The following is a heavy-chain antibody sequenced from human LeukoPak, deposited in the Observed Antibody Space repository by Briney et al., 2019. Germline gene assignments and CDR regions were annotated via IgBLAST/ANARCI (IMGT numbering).Heavy chain of an antibody. CDR3: ARVAAGAGGYFDY. D-gene: IGHD6-13*01. Sequence: ASVKVSYKASGYTFTRYYMHWVRQAPGQRLEGLGGINPNSGVTNYAQKFQGRVTMTRDTSISTAYRELSRLKSDDTAVYYCARVAAGAGGYFDYWGQGTLVTVSS. V-gene: IGHV1-2*02. CDR2: INPNSGVT. J-gene: IGHJ4*02. CDR1: GYTFTRYY.